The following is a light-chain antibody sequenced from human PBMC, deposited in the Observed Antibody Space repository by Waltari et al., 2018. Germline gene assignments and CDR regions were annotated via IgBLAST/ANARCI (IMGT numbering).Light chain of an antibody. V-gene: IGKV1-13*02. Sequence: AIQLTQSPSSLSPSLGDRVTMTCRARQAISRSVAWFQQKPGKVPKLLIFEASDLEDGVPSRFSGSGGGTRFTLTISSLQPEDFATYYCQHFYSYPSGFGQGTRLEIK. CDR2: EAS. CDR1: QAISRS. J-gene: IGKJ5*01. CDR3: QHFYSYPSG.